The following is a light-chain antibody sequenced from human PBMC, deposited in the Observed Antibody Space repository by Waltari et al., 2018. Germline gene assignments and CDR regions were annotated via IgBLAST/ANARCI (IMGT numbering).Light chain of an antibody. V-gene: IGLV1-44*01. Sequence: QSVLTQPPSASGTPGQRVTISCSGSSSNIGGNTVNWYQHLPGTAPKLLIYSNNRLPSGGPDRFSGSNSGTSASLAISGLQSEDEADYYCAAWDDSLGGPYVVFGGGTKLTVL. CDR2: SNN. J-gene: IGLJ2*01. CDR1: SSNIGGNT. CDR3: AAWDDSLGGPYVV.